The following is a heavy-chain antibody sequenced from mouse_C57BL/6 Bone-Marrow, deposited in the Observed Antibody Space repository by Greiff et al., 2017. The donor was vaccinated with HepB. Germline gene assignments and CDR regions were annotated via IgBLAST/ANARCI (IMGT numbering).Heavy chain of an antibody. V-gene: IGHV1-26*01. CDR1: GYTFTDYY. J-gene: IGHJ4*01. CDR2: SNPNNGGT. CDR3: ARRGYYSNYGYYAMDY. D-gene: IGHD2-5*01. Sequence: EVQLQQSGPELVKPGASVKISCKASGYTFTDYYMNWVKQSHGKSLEWIGDSNPNNGGTSYNQKFKGKATLTVDKSSSTAYMELRSLTSEDSAVYYCARRGYYSNYGYYAMDYWGQGTSVTVSS.